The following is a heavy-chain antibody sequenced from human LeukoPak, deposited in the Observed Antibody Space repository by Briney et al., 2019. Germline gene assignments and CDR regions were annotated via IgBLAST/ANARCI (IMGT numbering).Heavy chain of an antibody. J-gene: IGHJ3*02. D-gene: IGHD1-14*01. V-gene: IGHV3-53*01. Sequence: GGSLRLSCAASDFIVRSNYMTWVRQAPGKGLEWVSVIYNDGSAYYADSVRGRFTISRDTPKNTVYLQMNSLRAEDTAVYYCAIRGGPGSLDAFDIWGQGTMVTVSS. CDR3: AIRGGPGSLDAFDI. CDR2: IYNDGSA. CDR1: DFIVRSNY.